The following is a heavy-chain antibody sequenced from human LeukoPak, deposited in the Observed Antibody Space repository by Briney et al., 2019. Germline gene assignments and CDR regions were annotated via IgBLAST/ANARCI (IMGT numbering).Heavy chain of an antibody. CDR3: ARDSNNYYFGYFDY. CDR1: GFTFSSYG. V-gene: IGHV3-7*01. CDR2: IKQDGSEK. D-gene: IGHD3-22*01. Sequence: GGSLRLSCAASGFTFSSYGMSWVRQAPGKGLEWVANIKQDGSEKYYVDSVKGRFTISRDNAKNSLYLQMNSLRAEDTAIYYCARDSNNYYFGYFDYWGQGTLVTVSS. J-gene: IGHJ4*02.